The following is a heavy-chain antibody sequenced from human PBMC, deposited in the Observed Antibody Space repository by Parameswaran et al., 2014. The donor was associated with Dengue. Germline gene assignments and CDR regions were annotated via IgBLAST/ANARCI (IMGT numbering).Heavy chain of an antibody. CDR2: IYPGDSDT. D-gene: IGHD5-12*01. J-gene: IGHJ4*02. V-gene: IGHV5-51*01. CDR3: ARHEATIPFDY. Sequence: VRQMPGKGLEWMGIIYPGDSDTRYSPSFQGQVTISADKSISTAYLQWSSLKASDTAMYYCARHEATIPFDYWGQGNPGHRLL.